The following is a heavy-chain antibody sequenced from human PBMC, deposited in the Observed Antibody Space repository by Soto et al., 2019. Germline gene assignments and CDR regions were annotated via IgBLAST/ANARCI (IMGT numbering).Heavy chain of an antibody. CDR2: MNPNSGNT. CDR3: ARGRSIRRRHSSSINGY. J-gene: IGHJ4*02. Sequence: GASVKVSCKASGYTFTSYDINWVRQATGQGLEWMGWMNPNSGNTGYAQKFQGRVTVTRNTSISTAYMELSSLRSEDTAVYYCARGRSIRRRHSSSINGYWGQGTLVTVSS. D-gene: IGHD6-13*01. CDR1: GYTFTSYD. V-gene: IGHV1-8*01.